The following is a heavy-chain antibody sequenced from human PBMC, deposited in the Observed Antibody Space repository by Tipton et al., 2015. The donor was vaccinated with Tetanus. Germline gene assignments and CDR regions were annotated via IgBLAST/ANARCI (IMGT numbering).Heavy chain of an antibody. Sequence: GSLRLSCAASGFSFSDYGMNWVRQAPGKGLEWVSYINSSGRTIYYADSVQGRFTISRDNAKNSLFLQMSSLRDEDTAVYFCATSPREAGDYWGQGTRVTVSS. J-gene: IGHJ4*02. CDR1: GFSFSDYG. CDR2: INSSGRTI. CDR3: ATSPREAGDY. V-gene: IGHV3-48*03. D-gene: IGHD6-19*01.